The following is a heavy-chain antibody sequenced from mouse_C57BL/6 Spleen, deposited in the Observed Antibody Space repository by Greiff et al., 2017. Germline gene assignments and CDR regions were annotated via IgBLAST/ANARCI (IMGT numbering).Heavy chain of an antibody. V-gene: IGHV14-3*01. Sequence: VQLQQSVAELVRPGASVKLSCTASGFNIQNTYMHWVKQRPEQGLEWIGRIDPANGKTKLAPKFQGKATITADTSSNTAYLQLSSLTSEDTAIYYCAFYDYDGFFDYWGQGTTLTVSS. CDR2: IDPANGKT. J-gene: IGHJ2*01. CDR1: GFNIQNTY. D-gene: IGHD2-4*01. CDR3: AFYDYDGFFDY.